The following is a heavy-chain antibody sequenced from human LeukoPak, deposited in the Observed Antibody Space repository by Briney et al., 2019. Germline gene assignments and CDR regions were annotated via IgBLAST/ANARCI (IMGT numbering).Heavy chain of an antibody. CDR2: TYYRSKWYN. CDR3: AREGTGYSSSISYFDY. J-gene: IGHJ4*02. CDR1: GDSVSSNSAA. Sequence: SQTLSLTCAISGDSVSSNSAAWTWIRQSPSRGLEWLGRTYYRSKWYNDYAVSVKSRITINPDTSKNQFSLQLNSVTPEDTAVYYCAREGTGYSSSISYFDYWGQGILVTVSS. D-gene: IGHD6-6*01. V-gene: IGHV6-1*01.